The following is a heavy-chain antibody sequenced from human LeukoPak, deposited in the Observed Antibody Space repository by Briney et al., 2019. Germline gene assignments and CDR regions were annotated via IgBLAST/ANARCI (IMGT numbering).Heavy chain of an antibody. J-gene: IGHJ6*03. CDR2: IYGSGGST. D-gene: IGHD5-12*01. CDR1: GFTFSRYA. V-gene: IGHV3-23*01. CDR3: AKCIVATNYYYYYMDV. Sequence: GGSLSLSCAASGFTFSRYAMTWVRRATGKGGEGVTAIYGSGGSTYYADSVKGRFTISRDNSKNTLYLQMNSLRAEDTAVYYCAKCIVATNYYYYYMDVWGKGTTVTVSS.